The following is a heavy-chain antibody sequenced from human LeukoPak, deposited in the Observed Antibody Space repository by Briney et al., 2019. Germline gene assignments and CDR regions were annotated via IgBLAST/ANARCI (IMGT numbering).Heavy chain of an antibody. CDR3: ARDRGYNWNYDY. V-gene: IGHV1-2*02. J-gene: IGHJ4*02. D-gene: IGHD1-7*01. CDR2: INPNSGGT. CDR1: GYTFTDHY. Sequence: ASVKVSCKASGYTFTDHYLHWVRQAPGQGLEWMAWINPNSGGTNYAQKFQGRVKTTRDTSISTAHMDLSRLRSDDTAVYYCARDRGYNWNYDYWGQGTLVTVSS.